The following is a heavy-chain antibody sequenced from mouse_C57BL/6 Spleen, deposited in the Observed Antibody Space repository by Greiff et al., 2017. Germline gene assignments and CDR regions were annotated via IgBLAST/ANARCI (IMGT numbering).Heavy chain of an antibody. D-gene: IGHD1-1*01. CDR1: GLSLSTLGMG. Sequence: ESGPGILQPSQTLSLTCSFSGLSLSTLGMGVGWIRQPSGTRLEWLAHIWWDDDKFYNPALKSRLTISKDTSKNQVLLKIANVGTADTATSDCARMIIGGSSPYFDYWGQGTTLTVSS. CDR2: IWWDDDK. J-gene: IGHJ2*01. CDR3: ARMIIGGSSPYFDY. V-gene: IGHV8-8*01.